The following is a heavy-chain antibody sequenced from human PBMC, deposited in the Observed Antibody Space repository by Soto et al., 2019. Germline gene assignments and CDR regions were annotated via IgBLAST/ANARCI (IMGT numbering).Heavy chain of an antibody. D-gene: IGHD4-17*01. CDR3: MGGDYDRYSYYGLDV. Sequence: DVQLVDSGGGLVKPGGSLRLSCAGSEFTFSDYSMNWVRQAPGKGLEWVSSMSSDSTYIYYADSVKGRFTISRDNAKNSLYLQMNSLRVEDTAVYYCMGGDYDRYSYYGLDVWGQGTAVTVSS. V-gene: IGHV3-21*01. CDR1: EFTFSDYS. CDR2: MSSDSTYI. J-gene: IGHJ6*02.